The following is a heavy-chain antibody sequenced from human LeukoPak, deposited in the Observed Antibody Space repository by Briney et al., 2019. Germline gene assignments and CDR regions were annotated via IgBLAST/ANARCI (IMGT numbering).Heavy chain of an antibody. Sequence: PGGSLRLSCAASGFTFSSYWMHWVRQAPGKGLVWVSRINTDGSSTSYADSVKGRFTISRDNAKNTLYLQMNSLRAEDTAVYYCARVGVYGIAARYYYYMDVWGKGTTVTVSS. CDR1: GFTFSSYW. D-gene: IGHD6-6*01. V-gene: IGHV3-74*01. CDR2: INTDGSST. J-gene: IGHJ6*03. CDR3: ARVGVYGIAARYYYYMDV.